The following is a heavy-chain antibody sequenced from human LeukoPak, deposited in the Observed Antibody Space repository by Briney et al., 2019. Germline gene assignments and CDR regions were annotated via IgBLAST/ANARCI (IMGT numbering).Heavy chain of an antibody. CDR3: ATSRVFDY. CDR1: GFNFGDYF. J-gene: IGHJ4*02. Sequence: GGSLRLSCTASGFNFGDYFMSWIRQSPGKGLEWVAFISGSGTNIHYADSVKGRFTISRDNAKNSLYLEMRSLRSEDTAVYYCATSRVFDYWGQGALISVSS. CDR2: ISGSGTNI. V-gene: IGHV3-11*04.